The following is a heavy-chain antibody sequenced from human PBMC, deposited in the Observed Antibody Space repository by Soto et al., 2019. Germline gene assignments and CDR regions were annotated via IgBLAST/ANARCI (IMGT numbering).Heavy chain of an antibody. CDR2: ISWDGGST. D-gene: IGHD3-3*01. CDR1: GFTFDDYT. J-gene: IGHJ6*02. CDR3: AKDIRVFGVVTSGRDV. Sequence: PGVSLILSCAASGFTFDDYTMHWVRQAPGKGLEWVSLISWDGGSTYYADSVKGRFTISRDNSKNSLYLQMNSLRTEDTALYYCAKDIRVFGVVTSGRDVWGQWTTATVSS. V-gene: IGHV3-43*01.